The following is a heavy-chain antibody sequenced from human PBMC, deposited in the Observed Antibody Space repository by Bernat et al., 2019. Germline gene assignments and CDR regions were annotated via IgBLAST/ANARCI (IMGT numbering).Heavy chain of an antibody. J-gene: IGHJ4*02. CDR1: GGSISSYY. D-gene: IGHD2-15*01. CDR3: ARFVVVVAATHFDY. CDR2: IYYSGST. Sequence: QVQLQESGPGLVKPSETLSLTCTVSGGSISSYYWSWIRQPPGKGLEWIGYIYYSGSTNYNPSLKSRVTISVDTSKNQFSLKLSSVTAADTAVYYCARFVVVVAATHFDYWGQGTLVTVSS. V-gene: IGHV4-59*08.